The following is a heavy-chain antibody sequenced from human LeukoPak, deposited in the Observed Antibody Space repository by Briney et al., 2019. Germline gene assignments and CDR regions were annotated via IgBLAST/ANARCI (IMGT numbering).Heavy chain of an antibody. CDR1: GGSISSSSYY. CDR3: ARGISSKDSSSWYRYYFDY. CDR2: IYYSGST. J-gene: IGHJ4*02. V-gene: IGHV4-39*01. Sequence: PSETLSLTCTVSGGSISSSSYYWGWIRQPPGKGLEWIGSIYYSGSTYYNPSLKSRVTISVDTSKNQFSLKLSSVTAADTAVYYCARGISSKDSSSWYRYYFDYWGQGTPVTVSS. D-gene: IGHD6-13*01.